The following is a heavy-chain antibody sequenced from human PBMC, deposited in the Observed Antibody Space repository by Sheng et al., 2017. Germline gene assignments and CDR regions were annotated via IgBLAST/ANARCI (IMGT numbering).Heavy chain of an antibody. CDR1: GFTFSSYA. Sequence: QVQLVESGEAWSSLGGPLRLSCAASGFTFSSYAVHWVRQAPGKGLEWVAVISYDGSNKYYADSVKGRFTISRDNSKNTLYLQMNSLRAEDTAVYYCARDQNTAPDDYGDYLFDYWGQGTLVTVSS. CDR3: ARDQNTAPDDYGDYLFDY. D-gene: IGHD4-17*01. J-gene: IGHJ4*02. V-gene: IGHV3-30*01. CDR2: ISYDGSNK.